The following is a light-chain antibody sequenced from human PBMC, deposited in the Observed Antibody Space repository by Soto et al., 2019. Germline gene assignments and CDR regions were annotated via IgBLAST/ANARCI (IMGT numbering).Light chain of an antibody. Sequence: IQMTQSPSSLSASVGDSVAITCRASQDISNFLNWYQQTPGKAPKLLTYDASDLETVVPSRFSGSGSGTDFTLTISNLQPEDSATYYCQQCDSLPFTFGPGTKVDIK. V-gene: IGKV1-33*01. CDR3: QQCDSLPFT. CDR1: QDISNF. CDR2: DAS. J-gene: IGKJ3*01.